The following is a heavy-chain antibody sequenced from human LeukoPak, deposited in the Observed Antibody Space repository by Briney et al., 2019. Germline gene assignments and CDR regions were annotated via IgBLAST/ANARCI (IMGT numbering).Heavy chain of an antibody. Sequence: SETLSLTCTVSGGSISSGSYYWRWIRQPAGTGLEWIGRIYTSGSTNYNPSLKSRVTISVDTSKNQFSLKLSSVTAADTAVYYCAREIYPATFDYWGQGTLVTVSS. J-gene: IGHJ4*02. CDR2: IYTSGST. D-gene: IGHD2-15*01. CDR1: GGSISSGSYY. V-gene: IGHV4-61*02. CDR3: AREIYPATFDY.